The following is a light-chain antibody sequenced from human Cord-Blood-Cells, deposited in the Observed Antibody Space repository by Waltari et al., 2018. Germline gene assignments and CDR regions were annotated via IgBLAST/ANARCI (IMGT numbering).Light chain of an antibody. Sequence: DIQMPQSPSSLSASVGDRVTITCRASQSISSYLNWYQQKPGKAPKLLIYAASSLQSGVPSRFSGSGSGTDFTLTISSLQPEDFATYYCQQSYSTLSTFGPGTKVDSK. J-gene: IGKJ3*01. CDR2: AAS. CDR3: QQSYSTLST. CDR1: QSISSY. V-gene: IGKV1-39*01.